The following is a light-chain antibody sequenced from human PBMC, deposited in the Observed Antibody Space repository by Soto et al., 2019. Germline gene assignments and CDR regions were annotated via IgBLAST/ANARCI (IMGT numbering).Light chain of an antibody. CDR3: QTWCSCIVV. CDR1: SGHSNYA. J-gene: IGLJ2*01. Sequence: QSVLTQSPSASASLGASVKLTCTLSSGHSNYAIAWHQQQSEKGPRYLMNLNIDGRHSKGDGIPDRFSGSSSGAERYLTLSSLMSEDEAEYSCQTWCSCIVVFGGGTKVTVL. V-gene: IGLV4-69*01. CDR2: LNIDGRH.